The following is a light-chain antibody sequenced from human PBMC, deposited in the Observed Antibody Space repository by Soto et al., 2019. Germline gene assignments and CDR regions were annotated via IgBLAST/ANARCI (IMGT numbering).Light chain of an antibody. J-gene: IGKJ4*01. V-gene: IGKV3D-20*02. Sequence: EIVLTQSPGTLSLSPGERATLSCRASQSIRSNFLAWYQQKPGQAPSLLIYGASNRATGIPDRFSGSGSGTDFTLTISRLGPEDFAVYYCQQRSNWLTFGGGTKVEIK. CDR1: QSIRSNF. CDR2: GAS. CDR3: QQRSNWLT.